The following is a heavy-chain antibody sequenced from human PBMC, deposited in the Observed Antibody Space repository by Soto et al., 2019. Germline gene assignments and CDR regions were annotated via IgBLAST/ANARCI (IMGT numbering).Heavy chain of an antibody. J-gene: IGHJ2*01. CDR3: ARDPLWGTAMVLWYFDL. Sequence: QVQLVESGGGVVQPGRSLRLSCAASGFTFSSYAMHWVRQAPGKGLEWVAGISYDGSNKYYADSVKGRFTISRDNSKNTLYLQMNSLRAEDTAVYYCARDPLWGTAMVLWYFDLWGRGTLVTDSS. CDR2: ISYDGSNK. CDR1: GFTFSSYA. D-gene: IGHD5-18*01. V-gene: IGHV3-30-3*01.